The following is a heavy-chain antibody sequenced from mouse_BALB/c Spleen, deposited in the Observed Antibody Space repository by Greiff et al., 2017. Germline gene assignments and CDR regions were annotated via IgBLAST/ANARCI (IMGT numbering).Heavy chain of an antibody. V-gene: IGHV5-12-2*01. J-gene: IGHJ1*01. CDR2: ISNGGGST. D-gene: IGHD1-1*01. Sequence: EVQVVESGGGLVKPGGSLKLSCAASGFTFSSYTMSWVRQTPEKRLEWVAYISNGGGSTYYPDTVKGRFTISRDNAKNTLYLQMSSLKSEDTAMYYCARLGGSMYFDVWGAGTTVTVSS. CDR1: GFTFSSYT. CDR3: ARLGGSMYFDV.